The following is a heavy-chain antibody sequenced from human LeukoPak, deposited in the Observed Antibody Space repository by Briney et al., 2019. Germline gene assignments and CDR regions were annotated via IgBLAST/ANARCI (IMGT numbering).Heavy chain of an antibody. CDR3: ARDVPFGSYGANL. D-gene: IGHD4/OR15-4a*01. Sequence: GGSLRLSCAASGFTFSSYNMNWVRQAPGKGLEWVSSISSSSSYIYYADSVKGRFTISRDNAKNSLYLQMNSLRDEDTAVYYCARDVPFGSYGANLWGQGTLVTVSS. CDR2: ISSSSSYI. CDR1: GFTFSSYN. V-gene: IGHV3-21*01. J-gene: IGHJ4*02.